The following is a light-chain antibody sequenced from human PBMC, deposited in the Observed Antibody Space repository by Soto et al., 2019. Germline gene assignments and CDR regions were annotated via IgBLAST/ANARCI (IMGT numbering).Light chain of an antibody. J-gene: IGLJ1*01. CDR3: AAWDDSLSGGV. V-gene: IGLV1-47*02. CDR1: SFNIGFNY. Sequence: QSVLTQPPSASGTPGQTVTISCSGSSFNIGFNYVYWYQQLPGMAPKLLTHSNDERPSGVPDRFSGSKSGTSASLAISGLRSEDEADYYCAAWDDSLSGGVFGTGTKVTVL. CDR2: SND.